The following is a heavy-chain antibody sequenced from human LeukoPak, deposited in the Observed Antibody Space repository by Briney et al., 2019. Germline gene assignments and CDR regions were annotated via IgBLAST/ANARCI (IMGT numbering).Heavy chain of an antibody. Sequence: GGSLRLSWAASGFTFDDYAMHWVRQVPGKGLEWVSLISGDGGSTYYADSVKGRFIMSRDNSKNSLYLQMNSLRTEDTALYFCAKDRSWDRSGYTAFDIWGQGTMVTVSS. J-gene: IGHJ3*02. CDR3: AKDRSWDRSGYTAFDI. V-gene: IGHV3-43*02. D-gene: IGHD3-22*01. CDR1: GFTFDDYA. CDR2: ISGDGGST.